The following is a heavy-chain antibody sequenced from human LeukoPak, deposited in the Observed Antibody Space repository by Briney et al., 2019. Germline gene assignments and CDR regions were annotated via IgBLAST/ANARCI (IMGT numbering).Heavy chain of an antibody. V-gene: IGHV4-59*08. D-gene: IGHD5-24*01. CDR2: ITYSGRT. CDR1: GGSISSYY. Sequence: SETLSLTCTVSGGSISSYYGTWIRQPPGKGMEYIGFITYSGRTNYNPSLRSRVTISIDTSNNHFSLTLSSVTAADTAVYYCATTKEMATIIDYWGQGALVTVSS. J-gene: IGHJ4*02. CDR3: ATTKEMATIIDY.